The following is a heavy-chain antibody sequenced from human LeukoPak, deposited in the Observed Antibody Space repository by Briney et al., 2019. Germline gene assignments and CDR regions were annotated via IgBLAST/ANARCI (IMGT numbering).Heavy chain of an antibody. Sequence: ASAKVSCKASGYTFTGYYMHWVRQAPGQGLEWMGWINPNSGGTNYAQKFQGRVTMTRDTSISTAYMELSRLRSDDTAVYYCARWTSGIAVAEGYYWGQGTLVTVSS. D-gene: IGHD6-19*01. CDR2: INPNSGGT. CDR1: GYTFTGYY. V-gene: IGHV1-2*02. CDR3: ARWTSGIAVAEGYY. J-gene: IGHJ4*02.